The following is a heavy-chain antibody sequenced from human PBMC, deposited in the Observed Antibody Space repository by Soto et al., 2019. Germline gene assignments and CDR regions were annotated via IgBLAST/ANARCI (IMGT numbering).Heavy chain of an antibody. V-gene: IGHV4-30-4*08. J-gene: IGHJ3*02. CDR1: GVSITSGENY. CDR3: ARGVGAYEYGAFDI. D-gene: IGHD4-17*01. Sequence: QVQLQESGPGLVEPSQTLSLTCSVSGVSITSGENYWSWSRQVPGKCLEWIGFISARGSIDSTPSLKCRVVIAVDTLQNHFSLNLSVVSAADTAMYYCARGVGAYEYGAFDIWGRGTMVSVSS. CDR2: ISARGSI.